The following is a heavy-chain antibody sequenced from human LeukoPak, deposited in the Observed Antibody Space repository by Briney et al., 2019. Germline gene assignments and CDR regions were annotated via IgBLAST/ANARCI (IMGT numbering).Heavy chain of an antibody. V-gene: IGHV1-46*01. CDR3: AIKRGSSWYYDY. Sequence: GASVTVSCKAAGYTFTNYYMHWVRQAPGQGLEWMGTINPSGGNTSYAQKFQGRVTMTRDMSTSTVYMELSSLRSEDTAVYYCAIKRGSSWYYDYWGQGTLVTVSS. D-gene: IGHD6-13*01. CDR1: GYTFTNYY. J-gene: IGHJ4*02. CDR2: INPSGGNT.